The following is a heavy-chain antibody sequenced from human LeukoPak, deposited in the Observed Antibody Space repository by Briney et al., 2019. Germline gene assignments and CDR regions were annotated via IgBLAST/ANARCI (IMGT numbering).Heavy chain of an antibody. D-gene: IGHD2/OR15-2a*01. CDR3: ARVRRIHPYNWFDP. V-gene: IGHV5-51*01. CDR2: IYPADSDT. J-gene: IGHJ5*02. Sequence: GESLKISCNVSGYTFTHHWIVWVRQMPGKGLEWMGIIYPADSDTKYNPSFQGQVTISADKSISTAYLQWSSLKASDTAMYYCARVRRIHPYNWFDPWGQGTLVTVSS. CDR1: GYTFTHHW.